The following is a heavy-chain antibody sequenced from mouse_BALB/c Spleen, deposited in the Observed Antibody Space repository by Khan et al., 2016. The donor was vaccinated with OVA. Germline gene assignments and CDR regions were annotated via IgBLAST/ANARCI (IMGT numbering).Heavy chain of an antibody. D-gene: IGHD2-14*01. CDR2: INPRSGYT. CDR3: ARRTTEYALDY. CDR1: GYTFTSHT. J-gene: IGHJ4*01. Sequence: VQLQESGAELVRPGASVKMSCKASGYTFTSHTMHWVKQRPGQGLEWIGYINPRSGYTQYTQKFNDKATLTADISSSTAYMQLSSLTSEDSAVYYCARRTTEYALDYWGQGTSVTVSS. V-gene: IGHV1-4*01.